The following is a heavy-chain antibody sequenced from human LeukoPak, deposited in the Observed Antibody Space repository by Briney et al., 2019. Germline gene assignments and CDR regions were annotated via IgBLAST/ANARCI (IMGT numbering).Heavy chain of an antibody. CDR2: INHSGST. V-gene: IGHV4-34*01. D-gene: IGHD5-12*01. Sequence: SETLSLTCAVYGGSFSGYYWSWIRQPPGKGLEWIGEINHSGSTNYNPSLKGRVTISVDTSKNQFSLKLSSVTAADTAVYYCARGPSGYHNTGGQGTLVTVSS. CDR1: GGSFSGYY. CDR3: ARGPSGYHNT. J-gene: IGHJ4*02.